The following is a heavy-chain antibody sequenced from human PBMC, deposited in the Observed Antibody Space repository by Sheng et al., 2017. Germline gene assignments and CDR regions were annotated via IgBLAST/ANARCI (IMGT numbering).Heavy chain of an antibody. Sequence: QVQLVESGGGVVQPGRSLRLSCAASGFTFSSYAMHWVRQAPGKGLEWVAVISYDGSNKYYADSVKGRFTISRDNSKNTLYLQMNSLRAEDTAVYYCARGRKGYDYGDYGRPRWESGLDYWGQGTLVTVSS. CDR3: ARGRKGYDYGDYGRPRWESGLDY. V-gene: IGHV3-30-3*01. J-gene: IGHJ4*02. D-gene: IGHD4-17*01. CDR1: GFTFSSYA. CDR2: ISYDGSNK.